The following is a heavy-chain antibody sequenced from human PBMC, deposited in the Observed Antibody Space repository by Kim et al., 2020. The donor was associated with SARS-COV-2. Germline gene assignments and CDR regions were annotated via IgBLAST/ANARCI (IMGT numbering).Heavy chain of an antibody. Sequence: GGSLRLSCAASGFTFSSYSMNWVRQAPGKGLEWVSSISSSSSYIYYADSVKGRFTISRDNAKNSLYLQMNSLRAEDTAVYYCARERLRYFDWLPPYYYGMDVWGQGTTVTVSS. CDR1: GFTFSSYS. CDR3: ARERLRYFDWLPPYYYGMDV. J-gene: IGHJ6*02. V-gene: IGHV3-21*01. D-gene: IGHD3-9*01. CDR2: ISSSSSYI.